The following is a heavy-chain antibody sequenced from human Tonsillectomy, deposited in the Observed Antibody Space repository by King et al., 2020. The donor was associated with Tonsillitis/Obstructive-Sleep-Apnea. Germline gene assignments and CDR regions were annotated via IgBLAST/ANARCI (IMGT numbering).Heavy chain of an antibody. CDR1: GGSISNNY. Sequence: QLQESGPGLVKPSETLSLTCAVSGGSISNNYWTWIRQPPGKGLEWIGYIYYSGNTNYNPSLRSRVTISADASKNQFSLKLSSVTAADTAVYYCERGVVPGVYFYYYMDVWGRGTTVTVSS. V-gene: IGHV4-59*08. CDR3: ERGVVPGVYFYYYMDV. CDR2: IYYSGNT. J-gene: IGHJ6*03. D-gene: IGHD1-14*01.